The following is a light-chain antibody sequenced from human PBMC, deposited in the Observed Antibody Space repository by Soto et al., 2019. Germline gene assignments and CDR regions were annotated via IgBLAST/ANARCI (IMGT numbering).Light chain of an antibody. CDR3: SSYTNKDTLL. J-gene: IGLJ3*02. CDR1: SSDVGGYDH. V-gene: IGLV2-14*03. Sequence: QSALTQPASVSGSPGQSITISCTGTSSDVGGYDHVSWYQQHPGKAPKLIIYDVTVRPSGISPRFSGYKSDNTASLAVSGLQPEDEADYYCSSYTNKDTLLFGGGTKVTVL. CDR2: DVT.